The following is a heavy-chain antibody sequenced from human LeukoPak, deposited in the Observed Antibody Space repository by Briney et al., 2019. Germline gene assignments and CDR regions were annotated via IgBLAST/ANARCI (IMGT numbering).Heavy chain of an antibody. CDR1: GFTFSSYA. D-gene: IGHD3-22*01. J-gene: IGHJ4*02. CDR2: ISGSGGST. Sequence: GGSLRLSCAASGFTFSSYAMSWVRQAPGKGLEWVSAISGSGGSTYYADSVKGRFTISRDNSKNSLYLQMNSLRAEDTAVYYCARLQDYYDSSGYPLGGYFDYWGQGTLVTVSS. CDR3: ARLQDYYDSSGYPLGGYFDY. V-gene: IGHV3-23*01.